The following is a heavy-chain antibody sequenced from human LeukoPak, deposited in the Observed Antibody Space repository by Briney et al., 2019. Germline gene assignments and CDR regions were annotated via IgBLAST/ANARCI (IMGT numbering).Heavy chain of an antibody. CDR3: ARAPDSSGYYYGGASYNWFDP. CDR2: IYYSGST. D-gene: IGHD3-22*01. CDR1: GGSISSSSYY. J-gene: IGHJ5*02. Sequence: SETLSLTCTVSGGSISSSSYYWGWIRQPPGKGLEWIGSIYYSGSTYYNPSLKSRVTISVDTSKNQFSLKLSSVTAADTAVYYCARAPDSSGYYYGGASYNWFDPWGQGTLVTVSS. V-gene: IGHV4-39*07.